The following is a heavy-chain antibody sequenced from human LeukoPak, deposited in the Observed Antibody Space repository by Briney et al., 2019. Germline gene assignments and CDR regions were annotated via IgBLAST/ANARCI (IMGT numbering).Heavy chain of an antibody. Sequence: GGSLRLSCAASGFTFSGYAMSWVRQAPGKGLDCVSSISDSGGSTYYADSVKGRFTISRDNSKNTLYLQMNSLRADDTAVYYCAKYRYYGSGSSFPDPWGQGTLVTVSS. V-gene: IGHV3-23*01. D-gene: IGHD3-10*01. CDR2: ISDSGGST. CDR3: AKYRYYGSGSSFPDP. CDR1: GFTFSGYA. J-gene: IGHJ5*02.